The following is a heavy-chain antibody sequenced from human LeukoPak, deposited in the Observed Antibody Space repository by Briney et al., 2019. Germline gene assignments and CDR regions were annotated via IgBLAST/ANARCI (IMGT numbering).Heavy chain of an antibody. Sequence: ASVKVSCKASGYTFTGYYMHWVRQAPGQGLEWMGWINLNSGGTNYAQKFQGRVTMTRDTSISTAYMELSRLRSDDTAVYYCAREVRYCSSTSCYDWFDPWGQGTLVTVSS. CDR2: INLNSGGT. V-gene: IGHV1-2*02. CDR3: AREVRYCSSTSCYDWFDP. J-gene: IGHJ5*02. CDR1: GYTFTGYY. D-gene: IGHD2-2*01.